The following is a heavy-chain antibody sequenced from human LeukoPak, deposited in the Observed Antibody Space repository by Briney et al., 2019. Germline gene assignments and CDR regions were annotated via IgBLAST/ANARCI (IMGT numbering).Heavy chain of an antibody. V-gene: IGHV3-30*02. Sequence: GGSLRLSYAASGFTFSSYGMHWVRQAPGKGLEWVAFIRYDGSNKYYADSVKGRFTISRDNSKNTLYLQMNSLRAEDTAVYYCAKESLTGKLQLDYWGQGTLDTVSS. CDR2: IRYDGSNK. CDR1: GFTFSSYG. J-gene: IGHJ4*02. D-gene: IGHD7-27*01. CDR3: AKESLTGKLQLDY.